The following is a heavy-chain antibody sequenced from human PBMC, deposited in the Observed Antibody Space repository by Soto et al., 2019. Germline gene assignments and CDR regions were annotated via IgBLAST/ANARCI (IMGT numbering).Heavy chain of an antibody. J-gene: IGHJ2*01. V-gene: IGHV3-30*03. Sequence: GGSLRLSCGAPGVTFKDYGMHWVRQAPGKGLEWVAVISYDGKQTYYAGSVKGRFTISKDKSKRTLFLQMSSLRVDDTAVYYCARDGWGSNWYFDLWGRGTLVTVSS. D-gene: IGHD3-16*01. CDR1: GVTFKDYG. CDR2: ISYDGKQT. CDR3: ARDGWGSNWYFDL.